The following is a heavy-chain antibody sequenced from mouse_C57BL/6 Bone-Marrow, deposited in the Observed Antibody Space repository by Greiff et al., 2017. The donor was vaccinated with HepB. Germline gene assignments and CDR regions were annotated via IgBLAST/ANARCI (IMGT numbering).Heavy chain of an antibody. CDR1: GYTFTSYW. V-gene: IGHV1-53*01. CDR3: ARSTGTHYYAMDY. CDR2: INPSNGGT. J-gene: IGHJ4*01. Sequence: QVQLQHPGTELVKPGASVKLSCKASGYTFTSYWMHWVKQRPGQGLEWIGNINPSNGGTNYNEKFKSKATLTVDKSSSTAYMQLSSLTSEDSAVYYCARSTGTHYYAMDYWGQGTSVTVSS. D-gene: IGHD4-1*02.